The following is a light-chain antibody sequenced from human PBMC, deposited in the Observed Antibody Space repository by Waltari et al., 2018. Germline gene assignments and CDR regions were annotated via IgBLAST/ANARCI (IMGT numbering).Light chain of an antibody. CDR3: QTWDSNIFV. J-gene: IGLJ1*01. CDR1: HLVRNW. CDR2: ADS. Sequence: SFELTQPSSVSVSPGQTASIACSGAHLVRNWTSWYQQKAGQSHVLVTHADSGRPSGVPGRFSAARSGDTVTLNISGTQDLDEADYYCQTWDSNIFVFGPGTKVTVL. V-gene: IGLV3-1*01.